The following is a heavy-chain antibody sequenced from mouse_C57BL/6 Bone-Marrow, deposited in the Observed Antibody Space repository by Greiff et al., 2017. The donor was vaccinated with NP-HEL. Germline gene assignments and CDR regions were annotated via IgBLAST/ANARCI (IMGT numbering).Heavy chain of an antibody. CDR3: ATVDYGSSYSYWYFDV. Sequence: VQLQQSVAELVRPGASVKLSCTASGFNIKNTYMHWVKQRPEQGLEWIGRIDPANGNTKYAPKFQGKATITADTSSNTAYLQLSSLTSEDTAIYSCATVDYGSSYSYWYFDVWGTGTTVTVSS. CDR2: IDPANGNT. V-gene: IGHV14-3*01. CDR1: GFNIKNTY. J-gene: IGHJ1*03. D-gene: IGHD1-1*01.